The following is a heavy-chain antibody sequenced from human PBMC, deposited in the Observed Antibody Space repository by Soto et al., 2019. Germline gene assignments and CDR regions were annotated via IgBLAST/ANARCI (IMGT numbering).Heavy chain of an antibody. V-gene: IGHV6-1*01. Sequence: PSQTLSLTCDISGDSVSSNSAAWNWIRQSPSRGLEWLGRTYYRSKWYNDYAVSVKSRMNITPDTSKNQFSLQLNSVTPEDTAVYYCARKYSTSWADALGIWGQGTKVTVSS. CDR3: ARKYSTSWADALGI. CDR1: GDSVSSNSAA. CDR2: TYYRSKWYN. J-gene: IGHJ3*02. D-gene: IGHD6-13*01.